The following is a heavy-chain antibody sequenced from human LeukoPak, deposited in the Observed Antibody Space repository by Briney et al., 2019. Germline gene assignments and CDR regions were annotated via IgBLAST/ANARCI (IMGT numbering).Heavy chain of an antibody. CDR3: ASHDKWLRSSVAFDI. CDR2: IYYSGST. V-gene: IGHV4-59*08. D-gene: IGHD5-12*01. CDR1: GGSISSYY. J-gene: IGHJ3*02. Sequence: SETLSLTCTVSGGSISSYYWSWIRQPPGKGLEWIGYIYYSGSTNYNPSLKSRVTISVDTSKNQFSLKLRSVTAADPAVYYCASHDKWLRSSVAFDIWGQGTMATVSS.